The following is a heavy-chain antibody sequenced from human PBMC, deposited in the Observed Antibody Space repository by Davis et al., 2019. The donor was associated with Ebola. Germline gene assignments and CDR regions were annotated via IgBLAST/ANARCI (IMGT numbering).Heavy chain of an antibody. V-gene: IGHV3-21*01. J-gene: IGHJ6*03. Sequence: GESLKISCAASGFTFSSYSMNWVRQAPGKGLEWVSSISSSSSYIYYADSVKGRFTISRDNAKNSLYLQMNSLRAEDTAVYYCARDRDYYYMDVWGKGTTVTVSS. D-gene: IGHD3-10*01. CDR1: GFTFSSYS. CDR3: ARDRDYYYMDV. CDR2: ISSSSSYI.